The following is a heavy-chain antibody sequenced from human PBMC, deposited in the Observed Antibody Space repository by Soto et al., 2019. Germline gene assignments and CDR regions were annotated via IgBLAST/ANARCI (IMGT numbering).Heavy chain of an antibody. CDR1: GGSISSSSYY. Sequence: SQTLSLTCTVSGGSISSSSYYWGWIRQPPGKGLEWIGSIYYSGSTYYNPSLKSRVTISVDTSKNQFSLKLSSVTAADTAVYYCARHNVDIVATTGAFDIWGQGTMVTVSS. CDR3: ARHNVDIVATTGAFDI. CDR2: IYYSGST. J-gene: IGHJ3*02. V-gene: IGHV4-39*01. D-gene: IGHD5-12*01.